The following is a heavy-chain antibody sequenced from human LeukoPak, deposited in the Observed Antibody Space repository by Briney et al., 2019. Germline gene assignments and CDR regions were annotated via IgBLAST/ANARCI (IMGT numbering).Heavy chain of an antibody. CDR2: IGTAGDT. D-gene: IGHD3-10*01. J-gene: IGHJ4*01. CDR1: GFKFIYYD. Sequence: GGSLRLSCAASGFKFIYYDMHWVRQRTGKGLEWVSSIGTAGDTYYPDSVKGRFTISRENVKNSLYLQMNSLRAGDTAVYYCARGYYGSGGVTFDWWGQGTLVTVSS. CDR3: ARGYYGSGGVTFDW. V-gene: IGHV3-13*01.